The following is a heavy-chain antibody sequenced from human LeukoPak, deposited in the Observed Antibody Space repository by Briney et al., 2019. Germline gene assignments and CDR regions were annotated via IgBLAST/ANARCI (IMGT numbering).Heavy chain of an antibody. V-gene: IGHV3-30*18. CDR1: GFTFSSYG. J-gene: IGHJ3*02. CDR3: AKDRQSRFAFDI. Sequence: HPGGSLRLSCAASGFTFSSYGMHWVRQAPGKGLEWVAVISYDGSNKYYADSVKGRFTISRDNSKNTLYLQMNSLRAEDTAVYYCAKDRQSRFAFDIWGQGTMVTVSS. D-gene: IGHD3-3*01. CDR2: ISYDGSNK.